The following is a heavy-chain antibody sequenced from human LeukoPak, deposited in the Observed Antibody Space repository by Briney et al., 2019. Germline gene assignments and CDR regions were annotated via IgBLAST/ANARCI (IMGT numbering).Heavy chain of an antibody. J-gene: IGHJ3*02. CDR1: GFTFSSYA. V-gene: IGHV3-21*01. CDR2: ISGSGGYI. CDR3: ARLRLYAFDI. D-gene: IGHD3-16*01. Sequence: GGSLRLSCAASGFTFSSYAMSWVRQAPGKGLDWVSVISGSGGYIYYADSVKGRFTISRDNAKNSLYLQMNSLRAEDTAVYYCARLRLYAFDIWGQGTMVTVSS.